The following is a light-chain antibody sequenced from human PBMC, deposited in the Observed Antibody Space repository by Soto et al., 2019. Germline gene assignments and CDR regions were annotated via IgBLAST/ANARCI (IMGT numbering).Light chain of an antibody. CDR2: DAS. Sequence: DIQMTQSPSSLSASVGDRVTITCRASQDINIYLAWYKQKAGKVPKLLIYDASTLQSGVPSRFSGSGSGTDFTLTISGLQPEDVATYYCQKYNGAPLTFGGGTKVEIK. CDR3: QKYNGAPLT. V-gene: IGKV1-27*01. J-gene: IGKJ4*01. CDR1: QDINIY.